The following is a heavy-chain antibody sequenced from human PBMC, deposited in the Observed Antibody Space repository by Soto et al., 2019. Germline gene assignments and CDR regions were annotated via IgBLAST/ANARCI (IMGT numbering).Heavy chain of an antibody. CDR1: GGSISSGGYY. CDR2: IYYSGST. D-gene: IGHD3-10*01. J-gene: IGHJ6*02. V-gene: IGHV4-31*03. Sequence: SETLSLTCTVPGGSISSGGYYWSWIRQHPGKGLEWIGYIYYSGSTYYNPSLKSRVTISVDTSKNQFSLKLSSVTAADTAVYYCARDRGPGMDVWGQGTTVTVSS. CDR3: ARDRGPGMDV.